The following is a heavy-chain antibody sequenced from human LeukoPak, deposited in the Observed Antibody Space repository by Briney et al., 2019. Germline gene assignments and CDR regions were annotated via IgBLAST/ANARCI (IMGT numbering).Heavy chain of an antibody. CDR3: VKEPASGSSFDY. J-gene: IGHJ4*02. V-gene: IGHV3-23*01. CDR1: GFTSGSYA. Sequence: GGSLRLSCAASGFTSGSYAMSWARQAPGKGLEWVSGISSSGSGGNTYYADSVKGRFTIARDNSRNTLYLRMNSLRVEDTAVYYCVKEPASGSSFDYWGQGTLVPVSS. D-gene: IGHD1-26*01. CDR2: ISSSGSGGNT.